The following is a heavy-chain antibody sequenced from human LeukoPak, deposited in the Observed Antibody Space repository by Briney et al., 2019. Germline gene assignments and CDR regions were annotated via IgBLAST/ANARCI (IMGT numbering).Heavy chain of an antibody. CDR3: AREEFFWSGYYWRDAFDI. CDR2: IKSKAHNYAI. J-gene: IGHJ3*02. V-gene: IGHV3-73*01. Sequence: TGGSLRLSCAASGFTLGGFGVHWVRQASGKGLEWVGRIKSKAHNYAIAYAASVKGRFTISRDNSKNTLYLQMNSLRAEDTAVYYCAREEFFWSGYYWRDAFDIWGQGTMVTVSS. CDR1: GFTLGGFG. D-gene: IGHD3-3*01.